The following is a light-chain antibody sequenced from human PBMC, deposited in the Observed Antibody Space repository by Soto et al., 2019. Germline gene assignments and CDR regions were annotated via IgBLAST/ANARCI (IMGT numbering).Light chain of an antibody. CDR1: QSVSSSY. J-gene: IGKJ4*01. CDR2: GAS. V-gene: IGKV3-20*01. Sequence: EMVLTQSPGNLYLYPGERATLSCRASQSVSSSYLAWYQQKPGQAPRLLIYGASSRATGIPDRFSGSGSGTDFTLTISRLEPEDFAVYYCQQYDNSPLTFGGGTKVDIK. CDR3: QQYDNSPLT.